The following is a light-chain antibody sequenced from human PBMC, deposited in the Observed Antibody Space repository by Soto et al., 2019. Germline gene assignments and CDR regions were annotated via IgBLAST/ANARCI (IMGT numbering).Light chain of an antibody. J-gene: IGKJ2*01. Sequence: DIQLTQSPSFLSASVGDRVTITCRASQGISSYLAWYQQKPGKAPKLLIYAASTLQSGVPSRFSGSGSGTEFTLTISCLQPEDFATYYCRQLNSYPHTVGQGTKLEIK. CDR2: AAS. CDR3: RQLNSYPHT. V-gene: IGKV1-9*01. CDR1: QGISSY.